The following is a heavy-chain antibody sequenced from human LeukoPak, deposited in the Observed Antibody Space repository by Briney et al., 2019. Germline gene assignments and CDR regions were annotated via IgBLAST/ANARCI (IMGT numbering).Heavy chain of an antibody. CDR2: IYYSGST. Sequence: SETLSLTCTVSGGSISSYYWSWIRQPPGKGLEWIGYIYYSGSTNYNPSLKSRVTISVDTSKNQFSLKLSSVTAADTAVYYCARGQAGRDAFDIWGQGTMVAVSS. D-gene: IGHD6-19*01. CDR1: GGSISSYY. V-gene: IGHV4-59*01. J-gene: IGHJ3*02. CDR3: ARGQAGRDAFDI.